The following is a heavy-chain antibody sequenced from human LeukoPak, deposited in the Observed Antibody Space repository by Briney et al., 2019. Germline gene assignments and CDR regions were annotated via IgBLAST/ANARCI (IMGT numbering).Heavy chain of an antibody. V-gene: IGHV1-2*02. D-gene: IGHD1/OR15-1a*01. CDR1: GYTFTGYY. CDR3: ARNNGNHYYYMDV. CDR2: INPNSGGT. J-gene: IGHJ6*03. Sequence: ASVKVSCKASGYTFTGYYMHWVRQAPGQGLEWMGWINPNSGGTTYAQNFQGRVTMTRDTSITTTYMELSGLRSDDTAVYYCARNNGNHYYYMDVWGKGTTVTVSS.